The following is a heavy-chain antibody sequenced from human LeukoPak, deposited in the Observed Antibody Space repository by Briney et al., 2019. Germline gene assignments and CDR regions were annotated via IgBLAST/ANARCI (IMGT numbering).Heavy chain of an antibody. CDR2: FYNSGKS. V-gene: IGHV4-59*01. CDR3: TRGAGWLIDY. J-gene: IGHJ4*02. Sequence: PSETLSLTCTVSDDSISDYYRGWIRQPPGKGLEWIGYFYNSGKSTYNPSLKSRVTISADTSKNHFSLKLNSVTTADTAVYYCTRGAGWLIDYWGQGILVTVSS. D-gene: IGHD3-16*01. CDR1: DDSISDYY.